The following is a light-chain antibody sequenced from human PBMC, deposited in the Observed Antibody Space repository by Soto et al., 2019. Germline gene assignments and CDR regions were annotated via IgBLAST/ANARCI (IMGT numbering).Light chain of an antibody. CDR2: GAS. J-gene: IGKJ1*01. CDR3: QQYNNWPPWT. Sequence: EIVMTQSPATLSASPGERATLSCRASQSVSSNLAWYQQKPGQAPRLLIYGASTRATGIPARFSGSGSGTEVTFTISSLQSEDFAVYYCQQYNNWPPWTFGQGTKVEIK. V-gene: IGKV3-15*01. CDR1: QSVSSN.